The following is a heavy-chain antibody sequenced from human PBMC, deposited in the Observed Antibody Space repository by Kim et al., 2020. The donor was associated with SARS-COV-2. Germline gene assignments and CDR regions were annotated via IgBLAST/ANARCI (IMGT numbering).Heavy chain of an antibody. Sequence: RGTTNHSPAHKSRVAISIDKSQNQFSLKLSSVTAADTAVYYCAREQQLRSWGQGTLVTVSS. CDR3: AREQQLRS. J-gene: IGHJ4*02. V-gene: IGHV4-4*02. D-gene: IGHD6-13*01. CDR2: RGTT.